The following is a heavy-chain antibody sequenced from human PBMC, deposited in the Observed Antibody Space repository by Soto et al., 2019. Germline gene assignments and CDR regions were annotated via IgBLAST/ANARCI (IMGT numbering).Heavy chain of an antibody. CDR2: INHGGST. J-gene: IGHJ4*02. V-gene: IGHV4-34*01. Sequence: SETLSLTCAVYGGSFSGYYWSWIRQPPGKGLERIGEINHGGSTNYNPSLKSRVTISVDTSKNQFSLKLSSVTAADTAVYYCDTGAYRHSSTRKYYFDFWGQVPLVTVPS. CDR3: DTGAYRHSSTRKYYFDF. CDR1: GGSFSGYY. D-gene: IGHD2-2*01.